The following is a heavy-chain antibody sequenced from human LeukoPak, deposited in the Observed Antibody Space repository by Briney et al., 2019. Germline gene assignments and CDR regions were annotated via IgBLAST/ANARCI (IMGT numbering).Heavy chain of an antibody. Sequence: SETLSLTCAVYGGSFSGHYWSWIRQPPGKGLEWIGEINHSGSTNYNPSLKSRVTISVDTSKNQFSLKLSSVTAADTAVYYCARTVVNCSGGSCYTYYFDYWGQGTLVTVSS. D-gene: IGHD2-15*01. CDR1: GGSFSGHY. CDR2: INHSGST. J-gene: IGHJ4*02. V-gene: IGHV4-34*01. CDR3: ARTVVNCSGGSCYTYYFDY.